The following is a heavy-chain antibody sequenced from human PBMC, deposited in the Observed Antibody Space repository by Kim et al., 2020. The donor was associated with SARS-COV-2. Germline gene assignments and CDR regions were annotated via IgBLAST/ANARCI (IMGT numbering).Heavy chain of an antibody. J-gene: IGHJ4*02. D-gene: IGHD3-9*01. V-gene: IGHV3-53*04. CDR1: GFTVSSNY. CDR2: IYSGGST. CDR3: ASGYYDSLK. Sequence: GGSLRLSCAASGFTVSSNYMRWVRQAPGKGLEWVSVIYSGGSTYYADSVKRRFTISRHNSKNTRYLQLNSLRAADTAVYYCASGYYDSLKWGQGTRVTVSS.